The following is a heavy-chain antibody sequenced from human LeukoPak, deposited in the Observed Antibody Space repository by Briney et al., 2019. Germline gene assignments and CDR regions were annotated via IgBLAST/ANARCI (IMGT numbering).Heavy chain of an antibody. CDR1: GYRFASYW. J-gene: IGHJ4*02. CDR2: IYPGDSDT. V-gene: IGHV5-51*01. D-gene: IGHD5-24*01. CDR3: ARRNGYKSGPFDY. Sequence: GESLKISCKGSGYRFASYWIGWVGQMPGKGLEWMGIIYPGDSDTRYSPSFQGQVTISADKSISTAYLQWGSMEDTDTAMYYCARRNGYKSGPFDYSGQGNLVTVSS.